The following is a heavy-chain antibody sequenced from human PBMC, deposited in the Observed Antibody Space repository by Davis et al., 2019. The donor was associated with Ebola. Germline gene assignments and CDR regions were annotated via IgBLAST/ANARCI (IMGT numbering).Heavy chain of an antibody. V-gene: IGHV5-51*01. CDR1: PYSFTSYW. CDR3: ARQESLYGYSDS. J-gene: IGHJ4*02. Sequence: GESLKISCTASPYSFTSYWIGWVRQLPGKSLEWVWLMYAGDTDTRYSPSFEGQVTLSADRSISTAYLQWSSLKASDTAMYYCARQESLYGYSDSWGQGTLVTVSS. D-gene: IGHD5-24*01. CDR2: MYAGDTDT.